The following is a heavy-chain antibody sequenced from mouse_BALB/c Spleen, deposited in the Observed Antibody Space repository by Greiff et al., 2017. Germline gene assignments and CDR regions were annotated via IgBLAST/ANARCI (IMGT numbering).Heavy chain of an antibody. CDR1: GFNIKDTY. D-gene: IGHD1-1*01. CDR3: ARSYYGSSYDDY. CDR2: IDPANGNT. Sequence: EVQLQQSGAELVKPGASVKLSCTASGFNIKDTYMHWVKQRPEQGLEWIGRIDPANGNTKYDPKFQGKATITADTSSNTAYLQLSSLTSEDTAVYYCARSYYGSSYDDYWGQGTTLTVSS. V-gene: IGHV14-3*02. J-gene: IGHJ2*01.